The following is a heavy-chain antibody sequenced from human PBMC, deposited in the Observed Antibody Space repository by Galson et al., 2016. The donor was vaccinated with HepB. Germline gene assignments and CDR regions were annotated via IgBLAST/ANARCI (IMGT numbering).Heavy chain of an antibody. V-gene: IGHV1-2*02. Sequence: SVKVSCKASGYTFTGYSMHWVRQAPGQGLEWMGWINSNGGGTNYAQKFQGRVTMTRDTSITTAYMELSSLRSDDTAVYYCARVRAVEWELLVDAFDIWGQGTMVAVSS. J-gene: IGHJ3*02. CDR1: GYTFTGYS. D-gene: IGHD4-23*01. CDR2: INSNGGGT. CDR3: ARVRAVEWELLVDAFDI.